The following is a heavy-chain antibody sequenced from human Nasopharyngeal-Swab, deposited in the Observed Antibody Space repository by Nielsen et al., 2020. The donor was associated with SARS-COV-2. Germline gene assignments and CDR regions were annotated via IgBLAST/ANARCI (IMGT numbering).Heavy chain of an antibody. CDR1: GFTFSSYS. D-gene: IGHD1-7*01. CDR3: ARGANWNYVSGYYFDY. J-gene: IGHJ4*02. Sequence: GESLKISCAASGFTFSSYSMNWVRQAPGKGLEWVSSISSSSSYIYYADSVKGRFTISRDNAKNSLYLQMNSLRAEDTAVYYCARGANWNYVSGYYFDYWGQGTLVTVSS. CDR2: ISSSSSYI. V-gene: IGHV3-21*01.